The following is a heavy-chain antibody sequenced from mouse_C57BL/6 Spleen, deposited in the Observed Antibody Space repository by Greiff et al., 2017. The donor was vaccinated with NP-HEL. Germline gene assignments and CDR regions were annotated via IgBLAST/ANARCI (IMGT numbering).Heavy chain of an antibody. J-gene: IGHJ4*01. CDR2: ISDGGSYT. D-gene: IGHD1-1*01. CDR1: GFTFSSYA. V-gene: IGHV5-4*03. Sequence: EVKLMESGGGLVKPGGSLKLSCAASGFTFSSYAMSWVRQTPEKRLEWVATISDGGSYTYYPDNVKGRFTISRDNAKNNLYLQMSHLKSEDTAMYYCERGELLYGSSEAMDYWGQGTSVTVSS. CDR3: ERGELLYGSSEAMDY.